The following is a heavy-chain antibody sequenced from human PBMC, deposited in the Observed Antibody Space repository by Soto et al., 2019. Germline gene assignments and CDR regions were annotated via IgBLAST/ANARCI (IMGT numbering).Heavy chain of an antibody. CDR2: IYYSGST. CDR1: GGSISSGGYY. V-gene: IGHV4-31*03. D-gene: IGHD3-10*01. Sequence: QVQLQESGPGLVKPSQTLSLTCTVSGGSISSGGYYWSWIRQHPGKGLEWIGYIYYSGSTYYNPSLKSRVTISVDTSKNQFSLKLSSVTAADTAVYYCARDLQVNGFHRYGSGSYHYYYMDVWGKGTTVTVSS. CDR3: ARDLQVNGFHRYGSGSYHYYYMDV. J-gene: IGHJ6*03.